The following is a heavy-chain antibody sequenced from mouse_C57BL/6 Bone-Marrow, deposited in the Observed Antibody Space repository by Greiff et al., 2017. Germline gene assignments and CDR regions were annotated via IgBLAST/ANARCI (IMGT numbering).Heavy chain of an antibody. CDR3: ARGGLPQGFDY. V-gene: IGHV3-6*01. J-gene: IGHJ2*01. D-gene: IGHD2-4*01. CDR2: ISYDGSN. CDR1: GYSITSGYY. Sequence: EVQLQESGPGLVKPSQSLSLTCSVTGYSITSGYYWNWIRQFPGNKLEWMGYISYDGSNNYNPSLKNRISITRDTSKNQFFLKLNSVTTEDTATYYCARGGLPQGFDYWGQGTTLTVSS.